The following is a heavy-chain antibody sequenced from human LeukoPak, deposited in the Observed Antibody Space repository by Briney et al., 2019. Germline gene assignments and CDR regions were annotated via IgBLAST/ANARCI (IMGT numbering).Heavy chain of an antibody. J-gene: IGHJ4*02. CDR1: GFTFSSYA. V-gene: IGHV3-23*01. Sequence: GGSLRLSCAASGFTFSSYAMSWVRQAPGKGLEWVSGISVSGDNTYYADSVKGRFTISRDNSKNTLYVQVNSLGTEDTAAYYCARWQDGYDYRGLDFWGQGALVTVSS. CDR3: ARWQDGYDYRGLDF. CDR2: ISVSGDNT. D-gene: IGHD5-24*01.